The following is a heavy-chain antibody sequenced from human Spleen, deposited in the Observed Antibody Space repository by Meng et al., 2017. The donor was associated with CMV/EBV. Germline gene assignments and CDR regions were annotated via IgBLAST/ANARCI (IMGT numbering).Heavy chain of an antibody. D-gene: IGHD2-2*02. CDR2: IYIGGST. Sequence: GESLKISCAASGLTVSENYMSWVRQAPGKGLEWVSVIYIGGSTYYADSVKGRFTISRDNSRNTLFLQMNSLRIEDTAVYYCARDRCTSTSCYKGVFDYWGQGTLVTVSS. J-gene: IGHJ4*02. CDR1: GLTVSENY. V-gene: IGHV3-66*02. CDR3: ARDRCTSTSCYKGVFDY.